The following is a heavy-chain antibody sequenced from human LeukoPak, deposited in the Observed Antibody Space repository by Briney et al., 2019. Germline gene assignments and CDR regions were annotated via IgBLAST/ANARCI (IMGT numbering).Heavy chain of an antibody. CDR2: IIPIFGTA. CDR1: GGTFSSYA. V-gene: IGHV1-69*13. J-gene: IGHJ6*03. CDR3: ARDLRYSSGWSASGMDV. Sequence: SVKVSCKASGGTFSSYAISWVRQAPGQGLEWMGGIIPIFGTANYAQKFQGRVTITADESTSTAYMELSSLRSEDTAVYYCARDLRYSSGWSASGMDVWGKGTTVTISS. D-gene: IGHD6-19*01.